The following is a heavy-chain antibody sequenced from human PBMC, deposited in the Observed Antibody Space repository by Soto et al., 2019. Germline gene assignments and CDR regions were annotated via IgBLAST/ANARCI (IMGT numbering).Heavy chain of an antibody. CDR3: ARRITMARGVVPHAFDI. V-gene: IGHV5-51*01. D-gene: IGHD3-10*01. Sequence: EVQLVQSGAELKKPGESLKISCKGSGYSFTNYWIGWVRQMPGEGLEGMGLIYPGDSDTRYSPSFQGLVTIPADKYINTAYLQWSSLKAADTAMYYCARRITMARGVVPHAFDIWGQGTVVTVSS. CDR1: GYSFTNYW. CDR2: IYPGDSDT. J-gene: IGHJ3*02.